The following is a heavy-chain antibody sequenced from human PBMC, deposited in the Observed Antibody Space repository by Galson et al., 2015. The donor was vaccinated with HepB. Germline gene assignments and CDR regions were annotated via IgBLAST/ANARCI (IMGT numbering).Heavy chain of an antibody. D-gene: IGHD5-24*01. Sequence: SVKVSCKASGGTFSSYAISWVRQAPGQGLEWMGGIIPIFGTANYAQKFQGRVTITADESTSTAYMELSSLRSEDTAVYYCASALTGGRWLQFYDWYFDLWGRGTLVTVSS. V-gene: IGHV1-69*13. CDR1: GGTFSSYA. CDR2: IIPIFGTA. CDR3: ASALTGGRWLQFYDWYFDL. J-gene: IGHJ2*01.